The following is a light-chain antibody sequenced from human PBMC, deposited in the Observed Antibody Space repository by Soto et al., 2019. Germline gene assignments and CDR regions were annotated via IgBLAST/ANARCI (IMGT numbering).Light chain of an antibody. CDR3: SSYAGSNNVV. J-gene: IGLJ2*01. CDR2: EVS. V-gene: IGLV2-8*01. CDR1: SSDVGGYNY. Sequence: QSVLTQPPSASGSPGQSVTISCTGTSSDVGGYNYVSWYQQHPGKAPKLMIYEVSKWPSGVPDRFSGSKSGNTASLTVSGLHDEDEADYYCSSYAGSNNVVFGGGTKLTVL.